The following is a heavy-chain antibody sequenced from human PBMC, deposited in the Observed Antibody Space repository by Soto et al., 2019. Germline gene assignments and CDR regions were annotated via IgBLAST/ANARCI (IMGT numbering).Heavy chain of an antibody. CDR1: GGTFSTYS. CDR2: IIPMLGVR. V-gene: IGHV1-69*02. D-gene: IGHD2-21*01. J-gene: IGHJ3*02. Sequence: QVQLVQSGAEVKKPGSSVKVSCKDSGGTFSTYSMSWVRQAPGQGLEWMGRIIPMLGVRNYAQRFQDRVTMTADKSTATVHMELSCLRSEDTALYYCTIGSWSGEVFDIWGQGTMVTVSS. CDR3: TIGSWSGEVFDI.